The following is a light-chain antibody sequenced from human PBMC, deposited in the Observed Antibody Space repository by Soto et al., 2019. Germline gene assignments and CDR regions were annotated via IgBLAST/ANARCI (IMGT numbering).Light chain of an antibody. CDR1: QSISNW. CDR3: QQYNSYWYT. J-gene: IGKJ2*01. CDR2: KAS. V-gene: IGKV1-5*03. Sequence: DIQMTQSPSTLSASVGDRVTITCRASQSISNWLAWYQQKPGKAPKLLIYKASTLESGVPSRFSGSGSGTEFTLTISSLQPYDFATYFCQQYNSYWYTFGQGTKLDLK.